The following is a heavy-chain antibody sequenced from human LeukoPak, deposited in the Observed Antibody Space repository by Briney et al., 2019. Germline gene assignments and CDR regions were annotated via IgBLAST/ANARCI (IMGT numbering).Heavy chain of an antibody. J-gene: IGHJ6*03. V-gene: IGHV4-34*01. Sequence: PETLSLTCAAYGESLSGYYWSGIRQPPQKRREWSGEINDSERTTYNPPLKRRVSLSLETSKKQFSLNVNSVTGPDTALYFISRGFSVRASYYYHYYMDVWGKGTTVTVSS. CDR1: GESLSGYY. CDR2: INDSERT. CDR3: SRGFSVRASYYYHYYMDV. D-gene: IGHD1-26*01.